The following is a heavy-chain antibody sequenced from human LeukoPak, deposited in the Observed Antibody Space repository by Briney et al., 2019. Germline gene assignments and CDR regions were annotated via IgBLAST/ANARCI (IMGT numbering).Heavy chain of an antibody. CDR1: GFTFSSYS. J-gene: IGHJ5*02. CDR3: AKGKQWLIPNWFDP. CDR2: ISGSGSST. Sequence: GSLRLSCAASGFTFSSYSMSWVRQTPGKGLEWVSSISGSGSSTNYADSVKGRFTISRGNSKNTLHLQMNSLRADDTAVYYCAKGKQWLIPNWFDPWGQGTLVTVSS. V-gene: IGHV3-23*01. D-gene: IGHD6-19*01.